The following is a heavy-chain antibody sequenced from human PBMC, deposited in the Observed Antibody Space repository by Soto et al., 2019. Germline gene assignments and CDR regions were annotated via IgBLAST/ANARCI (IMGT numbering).Heavy chain of an antibody. Sequence: SETLSLTCTVSCASISSVGYYWSWIRQLPGKGLEWIGYIYFSGMTYYNPSLESRVTISLDTSQNQFSLNLSSVTTADTTLYYCASGXAWEVILGYRRQGTLVTVPS. V-gene: IGHV4-31*03. J-gene: IGHJ4*02. CDR2: IYFSGMT. CDR3: ASGXAWEVILGY. D-gene: IGHD1-26*01. CDR1: CASISSVGYY.